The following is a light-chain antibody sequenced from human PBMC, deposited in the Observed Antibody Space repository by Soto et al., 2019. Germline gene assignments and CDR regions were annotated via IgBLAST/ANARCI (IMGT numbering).Light chain of an antibody. CDR3: QQRNSWPLT. CDR2: DAS. V-gene: IGKV3-11*01. J-gene: IGKJ4*01. CDR1: QNVGGY. Sequence: EIVLTQSPATLSLSPGERATLSCRASQNVGGYLAWYQQKPGQAPRLLISDASYRAAGIPARFSGIGSGTDFTLTISSLEPEDFAVYYCQQRNSWPLTFGGGTKVEIK.